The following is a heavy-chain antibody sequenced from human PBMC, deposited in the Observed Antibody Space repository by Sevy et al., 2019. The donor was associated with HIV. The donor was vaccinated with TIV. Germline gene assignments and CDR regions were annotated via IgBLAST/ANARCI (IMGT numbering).Heavy chain of an antibody. CDR1: GFTFSSYA. J-gene: IGHJ4*02. CDR3: ARDPLSRLIAVAGTGPLDY. D-gene: IGHD6-19*01. V-gene: IGHV3-30-3*01. Sequence: RGSLRLSCAASGFTFSSYAMHWVRQAPGKGLEWVAVISYDGSNKYYADSVKGRFTISRDNSKNTLYLQMNSLRAEDTAVYYCARDPLSRLIAVAGTGPLDYWGQGTLVTVSS. CDR2: ISYDGSNK.